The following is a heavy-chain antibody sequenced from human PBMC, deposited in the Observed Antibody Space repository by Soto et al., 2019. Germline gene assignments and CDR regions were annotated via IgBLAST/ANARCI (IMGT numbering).Heavy chain of an antibody. D-gene: IGHD4-17*01. CDR3: ARGRTVNFYGMDV. J-gene: IGHJ6*02. V-gene: IGHV1-2*02. CDR2: IKPHSGDT. CDR1: GYTFTDHY. Sequence: QVQLVQSGAEVKKPGASVKVSYVASGYTFTDHYIHWVRQAPGQGLKWMGWIKPHSGDTIYAQKVQGRVTLTRDTSSSTAYMELSRLRSDDTAVYYCARGRTVNFYGMDVWGQGTTVTVSS.